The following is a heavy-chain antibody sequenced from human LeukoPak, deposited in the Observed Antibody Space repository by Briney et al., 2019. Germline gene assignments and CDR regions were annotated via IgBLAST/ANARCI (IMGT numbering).Heavy chain of an antibody. J-gene: IGHJ4*02. Sequence: GASVKVSCKASGLTFSGYYMHWVRQAPGQGLEWMAWISPNSGGTNYVQKFQGRVTVTRDTSISTDYMEINGLTSDDTALYYCAREPSGSGGYDYWGQGTLVTVSS. CDR3: AREPSGSGGYDY. D-gene: IGHD3-10*01. CDR2: ISPNSGGT. V-gene: IGHV1-2*02. CDR1: GLTFSGYY.